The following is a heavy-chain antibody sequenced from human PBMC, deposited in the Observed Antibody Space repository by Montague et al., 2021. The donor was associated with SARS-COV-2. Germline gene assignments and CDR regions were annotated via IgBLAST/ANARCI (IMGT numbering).Heavy chain of an antibody. D-gene: IGHD3-22*01. J-gene: IGHJ2*01. CDR2: INHSGST. Sequence: SETLSLTCAVHGGSFSGYYWSWIRQPPGKGLEWIGEINHSGSTNYNPSLKSRVSISVDTSKNQFSLKLSSVTAADTAVYYCARGAPTITMIGVFFTGAGCCFDLWGRGTLVTVSS. V-gene: IGHV4-34*01. CDR1: GGSFSGYY. CDR3: ARGAPTITMIGVFFTGAGCCFDL.